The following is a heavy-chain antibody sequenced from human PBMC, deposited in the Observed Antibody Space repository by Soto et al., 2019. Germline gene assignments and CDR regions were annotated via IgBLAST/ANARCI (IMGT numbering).Heavy chain of an antibody. Sequence: PSETLSLTCTVSGASISSYYWSWIRQPPGKGLEWMGFTYHRGTTNYNPSLKSRVTIVVDTSKNQFSLRLRSVTAADTAVYYCARETSTIFGVVIDTYYGMDVWGQGTTVTVSS. V-gene: IGHV4-59*13. CDR3: ARETSTIFGVVIDTYYGMDV. CDR2: TYHRGTT. D-gene: IGHD3-3*01. J-gene: IGHJ6*02. CDR1: GASISSYY.